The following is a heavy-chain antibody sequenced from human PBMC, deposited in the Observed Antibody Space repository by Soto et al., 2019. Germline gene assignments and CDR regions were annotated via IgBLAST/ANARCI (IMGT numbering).Heavy chain of an antibody. CDR1: GYTFTSYG. D-gene: IGHD6-13*01. J-gene: IGHJ6*02. CDR2: ISAYNGNT. Sequence: ASVKVSCKASGYTFTSYGISWVRQAPGQGLEWMGWISAYNGNTNYAQKLQGRVTMTTDTSTSTAYMELRSLRSDDTAVYYCAREKVSSWTTHYYYYGMDVWGQGTTVTSP. CDR3: AREKVSSWTTHYYYYGMDV. V-gene: IGHV1-18*04.